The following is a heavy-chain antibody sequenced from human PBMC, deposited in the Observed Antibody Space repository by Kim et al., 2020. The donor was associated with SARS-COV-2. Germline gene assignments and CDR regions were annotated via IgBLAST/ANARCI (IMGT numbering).Heavy chain of an antibody. CDR2: IYYSGST. CDR1: GGSISSYY. Sequence: SETLSLTCTVSGGSISSYYWSWIRQPPGKGLEWIGYIYYSGSTNYNPSLKSRVTISVDTSKNQFSLKLSSVTAADTAVYYCARRHGAYLNWYFDLWGRGT. V-gene: IGHV4-59*08. CDR3: ARRHGAYLNWYFDL. J-gene: IGHJ2*01.